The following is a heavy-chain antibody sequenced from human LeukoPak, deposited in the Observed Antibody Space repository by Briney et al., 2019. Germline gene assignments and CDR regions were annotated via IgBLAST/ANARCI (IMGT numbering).Heavy chain of an antibody. Sequence: GGSLRLSCAASGFTFSSYEMNWVRQAPGKGLEWVSYISSSGSTIYYADSVKGRFTISRDNAKNSLYLQMSSLRAEDTAVYYCARGPNSDSPGGELDFQHWGQGTLVTVSS. D-gene: IGHD3-16*01. J-gene: IGHJ1*01. V-gene: IGHV3-48*03. CDR2: ISSSGSTI. CDR3: ARGPNSDSPGGELDFQH. CDR1: GFTFSSYE.